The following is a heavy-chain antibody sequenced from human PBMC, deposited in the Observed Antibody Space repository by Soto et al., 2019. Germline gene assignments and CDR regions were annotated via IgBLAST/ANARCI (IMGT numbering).Heavy chain of an antibody. Sequence: SETLSLTCTVSGDSIKHFYFTWIRQPPGKGLEWIGYIYYSGATNYNPSLKSRVTILKNQFSLNLRSVTAADTAVYYCVRGETKAHFDYWGQGILVTVSS. D-gene: IGHD3-16*01. V-gene: IGHV4-59*01. CDR3: VRGETKAHFDY. CDR1: GDSIKHFY. J-gene: IGHJ4*02. CDR2: IYYSGAT.